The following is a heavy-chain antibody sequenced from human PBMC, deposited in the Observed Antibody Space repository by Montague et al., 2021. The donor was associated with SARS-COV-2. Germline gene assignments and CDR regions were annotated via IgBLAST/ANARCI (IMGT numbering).Heavy chain of an antibody. D-gene: IGHD3-3*01. CDR2: IYHSGST. V-gene: IGHV4-38-2*02. CDR3: ARDVRYYDFWSGRAQTSPDY. CDR1: GGSFSGYY. J-gene: IGHJ4*02. Sequence: SETLSLTCAVYGGSFSGYYWGWIRQPPGKGLEWIGSIYHSGSTYYNPSLKSRVTISVDTSKNQFSLKLSSVTAADTAVYYCARDVRYYDFWSGRAQTSPDYWGQGTLVTVSS.